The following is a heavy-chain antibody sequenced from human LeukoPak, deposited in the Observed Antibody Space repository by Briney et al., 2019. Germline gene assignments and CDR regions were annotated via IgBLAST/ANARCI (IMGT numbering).Heavy chain of an antibody. J-gene: IGHJ4*02. D-gene: IGHD6-13*01. V-gene: IGHV3-21*01. CDR3: ARTLGPKYSSSWYGY. Sequence: GGSLRLSCAASGFTFSSSSMNWVSQAPGKGLEWVSSLSSNSAYIYYADSVKGRFAISRDNAKNSLYLQMNSLRAEDTAVYYCARTLGPKYSSSWYGYWGQGTLVTVSS. CDR2: LSSNSAYI. CDR1: GFTFSSSS.